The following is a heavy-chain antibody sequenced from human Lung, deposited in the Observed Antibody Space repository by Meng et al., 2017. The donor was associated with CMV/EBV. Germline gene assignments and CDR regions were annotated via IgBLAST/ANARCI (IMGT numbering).Heavy chain of an antibody. V-gene: IGHV3-23*01. J-gene: IGHJ4*02. CDR2: IGGNGRNT. CDR3: ATYDLLTGPDY. D-gene: IGHD3-9*01. Sequence: GGSLRLXXAASGFTFRNYAMSWVRQTPGMGLEWVSLIGGNGRNTDYAASVKGRFTISRDNSKSTLYLQMYSLRAEDAAIYYCATYDLLTGPDYRGQGTLVTVSS. CDR1: GFTFRNYA.